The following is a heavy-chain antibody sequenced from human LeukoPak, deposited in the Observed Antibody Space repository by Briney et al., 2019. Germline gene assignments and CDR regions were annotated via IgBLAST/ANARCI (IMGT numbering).Heavy chain of an antibody. Sequence: AASVTVSCRASGYTFTGYHIHWVRQAPGQGLEWMGRINPNSGDTNYAQNFQGRVTMTRDTSINTAYMELSRLRSDDTAVYYCARDYCSSTSCLFDYWGQGTLVTVS. CDR3: ARDYCSSTSCLFDY. J-gene: IGHJ4*02. D-gene: IGHD2-2*01. CDR1: GYTFTGYH. V-gene: IGHV1-2*06. CDR2: INPNSGDT.